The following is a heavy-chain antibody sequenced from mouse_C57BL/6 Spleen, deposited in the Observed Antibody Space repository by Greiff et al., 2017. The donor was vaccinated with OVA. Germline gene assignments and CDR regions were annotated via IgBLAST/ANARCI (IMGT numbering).Heavy chain of an antibody. D-gene: IGHD2-2*01. CDR1: GYTFTSYW. CDR3: ANNYGNDAAGFAY. V-gene: IGHV1-52*01. CDR2: IDPSDSET. Sequence: QVQLQQPGAELVRPGSSVKLSCKASGYTFTSYWMHWVKQRPIQGLEWIGNIDPSDSETHYNQKFKDKATLTVDKSSSTAYMQLSSLTSEDSAVYYCANNYGNDAAGFAYWGQGTLVTVSA. J-gene: IGHJ3*01.